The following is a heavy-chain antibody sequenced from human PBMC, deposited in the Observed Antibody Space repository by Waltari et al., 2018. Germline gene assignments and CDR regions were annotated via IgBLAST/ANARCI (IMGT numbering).Heavy chain of an antibody. J-gene: IGHJ6*02. CDR2: ITKTGEDT. D-gene: IGHD1-1*01. CDR3: ATYNLGFIYYRGLDV. V-gene: IGHV3-23*01. Sequence: EVQLLESGGGLVQPGGSLRLSCEASGFRFSDFAMSWVRQAPGGGLEWVAAITKTGEDTYSADAVRGRLTVARDNSKNTLYVQMNILRAEDAAVYYCATYNLGFIYYRGLDVWGQGTTVTVSS. CDR1: GFRFSDFA.